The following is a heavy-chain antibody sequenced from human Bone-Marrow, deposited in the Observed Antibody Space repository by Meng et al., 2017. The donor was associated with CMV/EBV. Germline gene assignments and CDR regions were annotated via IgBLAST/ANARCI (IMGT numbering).Heavy chain of an antibody. CDR1: GGTFGRNA. Sequence: SVKVSCKPSGGTFGRNALSWVRQAPGQGLEGMGGFIPILGLSTYAQRFQGRVTITADKSTGTGYMEVPSLRFDDPAVYYCVTYQYDSGWTEDSWGQGTLVTVSS. D-gene: IGHD3-16*01. CDR2: FIPILGLS. J-gene: IGHJ4*02. V-gene: IGHV1-69*10. CDR3: VTYQYDSGWTEDS.